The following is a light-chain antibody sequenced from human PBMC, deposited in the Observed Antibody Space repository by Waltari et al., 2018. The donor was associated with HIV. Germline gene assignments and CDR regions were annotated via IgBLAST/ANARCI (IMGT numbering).Light chain of an antibody. J-gene: IGKJ5*01. Sequence: ERVMTQSPATLPVSPGERVTISCRASQSVSSNLAWYKPKPGQAPRLHIYGASTRATGIPARFSGGGSGTEFTLTISSLQSEDFAVYYCQQYNNWPPITFGQGTRLEIK. V-gene: IGKV3-15*01. CDR1: QSVSSN. CDR3: QQYNNWPPIT. CDR2: GAS.